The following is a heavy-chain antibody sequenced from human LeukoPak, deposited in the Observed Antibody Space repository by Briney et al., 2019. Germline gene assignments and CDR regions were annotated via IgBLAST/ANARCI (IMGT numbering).Heavy chain of an antibody. CDR3: ARGLAGPKIFDY. CDR2: INPNSGDT. Sequence: ASVKVSCKASGFTFIGYYMHWVRQAPGQGLEWMGWINPNSGDTYYTHTFQGRVTMTRDTSISTAYMEVSRLTSDDTAVYYCARGLAGPKIFDYWGLGTLVTVSS. J-gene: IGHJ4*02. V-gene: IGHV1-2*02. CDR1: GFTFIGYY. D-gene: IGHD3-9*01.